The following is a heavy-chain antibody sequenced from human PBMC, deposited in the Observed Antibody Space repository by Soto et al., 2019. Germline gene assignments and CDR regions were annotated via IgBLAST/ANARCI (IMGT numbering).Heavy chain of an antibody. V-gene: IGHV4-39*01. CDR1: GDSISSRSYY. D-gene: IGHD2-21*01. CDR3: ACLLISVVIQAYFDV. CDR2: IYYSGST. J-gene: IGHJ4*02. Sequence: LDTLSVTCAVTGDSISSRSYYWGWIRQPPGKGLEWIGSIYYSGSTYNNPSLRSRVSMSIDTSKAQFSLKLKSVTAADTALYFCACLLISVVIQAYFDVWGPGSLVSVTS.